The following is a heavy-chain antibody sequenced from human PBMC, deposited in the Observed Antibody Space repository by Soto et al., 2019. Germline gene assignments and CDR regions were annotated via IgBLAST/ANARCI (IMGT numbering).Heavy chain of an antibody. Sequence: SVTVSCKASGGTFSSDAISWVRQAPGQGLEWMGGIIPIFGTANYAQKFQGRVTITADESTSTAYRELSSLRSEDPAVYYCARDWGLRPSGYPFAPGGQGPLVTVSS. J-gene: IGHJ5*02. CDR1: GGTFSSDA. D-gene: IGHD3-22*01. CDR2: IIPIFGTA. CDR3: ARDWGLRPSGYPFAP. V-gene: IGHV1-69*13.